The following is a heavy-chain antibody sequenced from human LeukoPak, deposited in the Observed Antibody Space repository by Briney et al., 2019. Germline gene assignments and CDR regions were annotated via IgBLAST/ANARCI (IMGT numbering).Heavy chain of an antibody. Sequence: SETLPLTCAVSGGSLSSGNWWTWVRQSPGKGLEWIGEIHHGGTTNYNPSLKSRVTISVDEPKNQFSLKLRSVTAADTAVYYCAKKDYYYMDVWGKGTTVTVSS. CDR2: IHHGGTT. V-gene: IGHV4-4*02. CDR3: AKKDYYYMDV. J-gene: IGHJ6*03. CDR1: GGSLSSGNW.